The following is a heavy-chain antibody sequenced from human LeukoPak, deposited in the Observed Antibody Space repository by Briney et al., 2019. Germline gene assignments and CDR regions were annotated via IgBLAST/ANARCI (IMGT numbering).Heavy chain of an antibody. J-gene: IGHJ3*02. Sequence: PGGSLRLSCAASEFSFSDYGMHWVRQAPGKGLEWVSSITSSSSIYYADSVKGRFTISRDNAQNSVYLQMNSLRAEDAAVYYCARDRGTTMPPDAFDIWGQGTMVTVSS. CDR2: ITSSSSI. V-gene: IGHV3-69-1*01. D-gene: IGHD1-1*01. CDR1: EFSFSDYG. CDR3: ARDRGTTMPPDAFDI.